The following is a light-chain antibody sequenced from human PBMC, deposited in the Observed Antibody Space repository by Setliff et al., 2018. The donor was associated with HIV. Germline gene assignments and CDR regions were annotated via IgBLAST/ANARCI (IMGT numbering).Light chain of an antibody. CDR1: VLANKY. CDR2: KDT. V-gene: IGLV3-27*01. CDR3: YSAADNLGV. Sequence: SYELTQPSSVSVSPGRTAKITCSGDVLANKYARWFQQKPGQAPVLVIYKDTERPSEIPGRFSGSSSGTTVTLTISGAQVEDEADYFCYSAADNLGVFGTGTKVTVL. J-gene: IGLJ1*01.